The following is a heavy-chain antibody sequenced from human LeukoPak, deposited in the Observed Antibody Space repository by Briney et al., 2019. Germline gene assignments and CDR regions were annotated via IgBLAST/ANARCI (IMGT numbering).Heavy chain of an antibody. D-gene: IGHD6-19*01. V-gene: IGHV4-39*01. CDR2: IYYSGST. J-gene: IGHJ4*02. Sequence: SETLSLTCTVSGGSISSSSYYWGWIRQPPGKGLEWLGSIYYSGSTYCNPSLKSRVTISVDTSRTQFSLKLSSVTAADTAVYYCARTVAGTGGFDYWGQGTLVTVSS. CDR3: ARTVAGTGGFDY. CDR1: GGSISSSSYY.